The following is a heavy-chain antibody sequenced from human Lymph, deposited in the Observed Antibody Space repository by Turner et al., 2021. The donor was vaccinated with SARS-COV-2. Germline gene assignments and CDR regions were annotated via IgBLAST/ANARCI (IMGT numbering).Heavy chain of an antibody. CDR1: GFPFSSYA. CDR3: ARDRDSSGWVDY. V-gene: IGHV3-30*04. CDR2: ISYDGSDK. Sequence: QVQLVESGGGVVQPGRSLRLSCPASGFPFSSYAMDWVRQAPGKGLEWVAFISYDGSDKYYADSVKGRFTFSRDNSKNTLYLQMNSLRAEDTAVYYCARDRDSSGWVDYWGQGTLVTVSS. J-gene: IGHJ4*02. D-gene: IGHD3-22*01.